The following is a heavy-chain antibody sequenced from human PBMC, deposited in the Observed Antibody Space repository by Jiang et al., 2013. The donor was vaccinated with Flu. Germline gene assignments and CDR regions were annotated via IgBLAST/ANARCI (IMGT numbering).Heavy chain of an antibody. D-gene: IGHD3-10*01. J-gene: IGHJ4*02. Sequence: GSGLVKPSQTLSLTCTVSGDSTSSGSYYWNWIRQPAGKGLEWIGRIYISGSTKYNPSLKSRVTISVDTSKNQFSLKLSSVAAADTAVYFCARDRLGAFDYWGQGTLVTVSS. V-gene: IGHV4-61*02. CDR1: GDSTSSGSYY. CDR3: ARDRLGAFDY. CDR2: IYISGST.